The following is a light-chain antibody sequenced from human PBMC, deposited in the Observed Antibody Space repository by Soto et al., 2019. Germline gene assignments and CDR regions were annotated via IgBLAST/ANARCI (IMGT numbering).Light chain of an antibody. V-gene: IGKV1-39*01. CDR1: QSISTY. Sequence: DIQMTQSPSSLSASVGDRVTITCRASQSISTYLNWYQQKPGKAPKRLIYAASSLQSGVPSRFSGSGSGTDFTLTINNLQPDDFATYYCQQSFRTLVTFGQGTRLEIK. CDR3: QQSFRTLVT. J-gene: IGKJ5*01. CDR2: AAS.